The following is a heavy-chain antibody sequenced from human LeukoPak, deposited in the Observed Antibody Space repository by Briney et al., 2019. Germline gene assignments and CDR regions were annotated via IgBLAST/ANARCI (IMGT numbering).Heavy chain of an antibody. CDR3: AGAGGYSVY. CDR1: GFTVSNNH. CDR2: LNNDGST. V-gene: IGHV3-66*01. D-gene: IGHD5/OR15-5a*01. Sequence: GVSLRLSCAASGFTVSNNHMNWVRQAPGKGLECVSVLNNDGSTYYADSVKGRFTTSRDSSKNTVYLQMNSLRAEDTAVYYCAGAGGYSVYGSQGTLVTVSS. J-gene: IGHJ4*02.